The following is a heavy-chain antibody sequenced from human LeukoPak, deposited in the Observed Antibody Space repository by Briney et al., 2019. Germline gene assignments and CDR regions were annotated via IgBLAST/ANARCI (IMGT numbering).Heavy chain of an antibody. CDR2: ITPNGGST. CDR1: GFTFSTYA. Sequence: GGSLRLSCAASGFTFSTYAMNWVRQAPGKGLEWVSAITPNGGSTYYADSVKGRFTVSRDNSKNTLYLQMNSLRAEDTAVYYCAKDRGSGWGGFDYWGQGTLVTVSS. V-gene: IGHV3-23*01. CDR3: AKDRGSGWGGFDY. D-gene: IGHD6-19*01. J-gene: IGHJ4*02.